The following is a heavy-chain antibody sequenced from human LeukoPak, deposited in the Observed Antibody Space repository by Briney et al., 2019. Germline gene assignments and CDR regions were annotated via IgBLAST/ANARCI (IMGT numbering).Heavy chain of an antibody. J-gene: IGHJ4*02. CDR2: ISWNSGSI. CDR1: GFTFSDYY. D-gene: IGHD6-6*01. V-gene: IGHV3-9*01. CDR3: AKDTRLVRTYYFDY. Sequence: KPGGSLRLSCAASGFTFSDYYMSWIRQAPGKGLEWVSGISWNSGSIGYADSVKGRFTISRDNAKNSLYLQMNSLRAEDTALYYCAKDTRLVRTYYFDYWGQGTLVTVSS.